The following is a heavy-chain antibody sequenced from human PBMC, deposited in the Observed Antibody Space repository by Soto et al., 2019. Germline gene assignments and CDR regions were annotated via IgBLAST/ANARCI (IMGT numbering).Heavy chain of an antibody. D-gene: IGHD4-4*01. Sequence: QVQLVQSGAEVKKPGSSVKVSCKASGGTFSSYAISWVRQAPGQGLEWMGGIIPIFGTANYAQKFQGRVTITADESTSTAYMELSSLRSEDTAVYYCARDPSYSNYGAYYYGMDVWGQGTTATVSS. V-gene: IGHV1-69*01. CDR3: ARDPSYSNYGAYYYGMDV. J-gene: IGHJ6*02. CDR2: IIPIFGTA. CDR1: GGTFSSYA.